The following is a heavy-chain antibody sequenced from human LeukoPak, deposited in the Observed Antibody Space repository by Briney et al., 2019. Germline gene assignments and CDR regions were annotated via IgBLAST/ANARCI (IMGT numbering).Heavy chain of an antibody. Sequence: GGSLRLSCAASGFTFSSYAMSWVRQAPGKGLEWVSTVSGNGITTYYADSVKGRLTISRDNSKNTLHLQMNSLRAEDTAIYYCAKVSIWSYYYMDVWGKGTTVTVSS. CDR3: AKVSIWSYYYMDV. D-gene: IGHD2-8*02. J-gene: IGHJ6*03. V-gene: IGHV3-23*01. CDR1: GFTFSSYA. CDR2: VSGNGITT.